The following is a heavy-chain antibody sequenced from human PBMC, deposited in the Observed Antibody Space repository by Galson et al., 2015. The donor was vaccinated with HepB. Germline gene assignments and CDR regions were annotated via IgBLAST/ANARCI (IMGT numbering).Heavy chain of an antibody. D-gene: IGHD3-10*01. V-gene: IGHV1-18*01. CDR2: ISVQNGNT. CDR3: ARGNYGSATSYYNYFDY. J-gene: IGHJ4*02. Sequence: SVKVSCKVSGYTFSTYGINWVRQAPGQGLEWMGWISVQNGNTKTAQKFQGRVTLTTDTSTTTAYMELMSLRSDDTAIYFCARGNYGSATSYYNYFDYWGQGTLATVSS. CDR1: GYTFSTYG.